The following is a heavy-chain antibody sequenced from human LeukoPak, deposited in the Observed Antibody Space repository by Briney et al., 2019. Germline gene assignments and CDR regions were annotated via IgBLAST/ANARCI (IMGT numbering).Heavy chain of an antibody. CDR3: AKGRITMAY. CDR2: ISYDGSNK. D-gene: IGHD3-10*01. V-gene: IGHV3-30*18. J-gene: IGHJ4*02. Sequence: GGSLRLSCAASGFTFSSYGMHWVRQAPGKGLEWVAVISYDGSNKYYADSVKGRFTISRDNSKNTLYLQMNSLRAEDTAVYYCAKGRITMAYWGQGTLVTVSS. CDR1: GFTFSSYG.